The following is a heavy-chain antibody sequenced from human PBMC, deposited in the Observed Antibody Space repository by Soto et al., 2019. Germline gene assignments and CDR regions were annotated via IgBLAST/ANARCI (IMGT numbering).Heavy chain of an antibody. D-gene: IGHD3-3*01. J-gene: IGHJ4*02. CDR1: GFTFSSYG. CDR3: ARGHRAYYDFWSGYYSFDY. CDR2: IWYDGSNK. V-gene: IGHV3-33*01. Sequence: SLRLSCAASGFTFSSYGMHWVRQAPGKGLEWVAVIWYDGSNKYYADSVKGRFTISRDNSKNTLYLQMNSLRAEDTAVYYCARGHRAYYDFWSGYYSFDYWGQGTLVTVSS.